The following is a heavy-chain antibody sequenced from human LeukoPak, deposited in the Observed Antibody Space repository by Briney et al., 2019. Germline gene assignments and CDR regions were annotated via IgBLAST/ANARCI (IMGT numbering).Heavy chain of an antibody. V-gene: IGHV3-7*01. CDR1: GFTFNNYW. CDR2: IKENGNEQ. J-gene: IGHJ3*02. D-gene: IGHD4-11*01. Sequence: GGSLRLSCEASGFTFNNYWMSWVRQAPGKGPEWVAHIKENGNEQYYADSVKGRFTICRDNVKQSLCLQMNSLRVEDTAVYYCARGPGDYDASDIWGQGTMVTVSS. CDR3: ARGPGDYDASDI.